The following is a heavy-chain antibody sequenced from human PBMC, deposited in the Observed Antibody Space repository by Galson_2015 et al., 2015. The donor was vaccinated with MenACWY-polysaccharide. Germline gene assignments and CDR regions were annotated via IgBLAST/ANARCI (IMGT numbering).Heavy chain of an antibody. J-gene: IGHJ5*02. CDR2: IVVGSGNR. CDR3: ARGAALNWFDP. V-gene: IGHV1-58*01. Sequence: SVKVSCKASGFTFTSSAVQWVRQARGQRLEWIGWIVVGSGNRNYAQKFQERVTITRDMSTSTAYMELSSLRSEDTAVYYCARGAALNWFDPWGQGTLVTVSS. CDR1: GFTFTSSA. D-gene: IGHD6-13*01.